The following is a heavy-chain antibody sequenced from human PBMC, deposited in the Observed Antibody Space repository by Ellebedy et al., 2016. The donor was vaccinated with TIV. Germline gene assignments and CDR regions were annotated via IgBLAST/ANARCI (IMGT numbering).Heavy chain of an antibody. CDR3: ARATLVATTTLDY. CDR2: INHSGST. CDR1: GEPLSGNY. V-gene: IGHV4-34*01. Sequence: MPGGSLRLSCAVYGEPLSGNYWSWIRQPPGKELEWIGEINHSGSTNYNPSLKSRVAISVDTSKNQFSLNLNSVTAADTAVYYCARATLVATTTLDYWGQGTLVTVSS. J-gene: IGHJ4*02. D-gene: IGHD5-12*01.